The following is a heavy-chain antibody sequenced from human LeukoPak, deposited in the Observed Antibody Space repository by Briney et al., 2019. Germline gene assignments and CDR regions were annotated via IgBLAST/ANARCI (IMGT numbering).Heavy chain of an antibody. J-gene: IGHJ4*02. CDR2: IYYIGST. V-gene: IGHV4-59*12. CDR1: GGSISGYY. CDR3: ARVSPHPWIRATADLDY. Sequence: PSETLSLTCTVSGGSISGYYRSWLRQPPGKGLEWIGYIYYIGSTNYNPSLKSRVSMSVDRSTNQFFLKVRSVTAADTAMYYCARVSPHPWIRATADLDYWGQGALVTVSS. D-gene: IGHD6-13*01.